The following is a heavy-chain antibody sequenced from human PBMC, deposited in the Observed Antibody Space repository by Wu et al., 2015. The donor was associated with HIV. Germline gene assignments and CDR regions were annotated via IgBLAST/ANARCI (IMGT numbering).Heavy chain of an antibody. Sequence: QVQLVQSGAEVKKPGSSVTVSCKTSGGTFNTFGVYWVRQAPGQGLEWMGGIIPILGSADYAQKFQGRVTITADESTNTVYMKLISLRSDDTAVYYCSRLGGTYSGPFHYYYMDVWGKGTTVTVSS. CDR2: IIPILGSA. V-gene: IGHV1-69*12. CDR3: SRLGGTYSGPFHYYYMDV. J-gene: IGHJ6*03. D-gene: IGHD1-26*01. CDR1: GGTFNTFG.